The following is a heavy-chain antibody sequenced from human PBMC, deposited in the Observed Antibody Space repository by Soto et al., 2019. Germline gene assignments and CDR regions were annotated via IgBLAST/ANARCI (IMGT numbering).Heavy chain of an antibody. J-gene: IGHJ5*02. D-gene: IGHD2-8*01. CDR1: GGSISSGDYY. Sequence: QVQLQESGPGLVKPSQTLSLTCTVSGGSISSGDYYWSWIRQPPGKGLEWIGYIYYSGSTYYNPSLKSRVTVSVDTSKNQFSLKLSSVAAADTAVYYCARGMDCTNGVCYRTEGIWFDPWGQGTLVTVSS. CDR3: ARGMDCTNGVCYRTEGIWFDP. CDR2: IYYSGST. V-gene: IGHV4-30-4*01.